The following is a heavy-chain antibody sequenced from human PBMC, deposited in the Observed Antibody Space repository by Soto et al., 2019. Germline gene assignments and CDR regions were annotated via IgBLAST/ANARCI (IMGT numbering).Heavy chain of an antibody. D-gene: IGHD3-16*01. CDR2: ISSSSSTI. J-gene: IGHJ3*01. V-gene: IGHV3-48*01. CDR3: ANVIPLTFGEQPDVFDF. Sequence: GGSLRLSCAASGFTFSSYSMNWVRQAPGKGLEWVSYISSSSSTIYYADSVKGRFTISRDNAKNSLYLQMNSLRAEDTAVYYCANVIPLTFGEQPDVFDFWGRGTMVTGSS. CDR1: GFTFSSYS.